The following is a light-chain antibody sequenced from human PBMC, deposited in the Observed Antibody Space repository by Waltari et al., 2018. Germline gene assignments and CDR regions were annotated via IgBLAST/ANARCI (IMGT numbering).Light chain of an antibody. Sequence: EIVLTQSPGTLSLSPGERATLSCRASQSVTSNYLAWYKQKPGQAPRLLIYGESSRSTDIPGRFSGSGSGTDFTLTISRLEPEDFAVYYCQHYGSSPETFGQGTKLEIK. V-gene: IGKV3-20*01. CDR2: GES. CDR3: QHYGSSPET. J-gene: IGKJ2*01. CDR1: QSVTSNY.